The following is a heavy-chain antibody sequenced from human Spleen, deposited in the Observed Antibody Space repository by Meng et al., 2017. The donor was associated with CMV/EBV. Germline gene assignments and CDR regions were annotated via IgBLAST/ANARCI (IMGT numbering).Heavy chain of an antibody. V-gene: IGHV1-18*04. CDR2: IRPYNGNT. CDR3: ARMNDDYNYPHSFDY. D-gene: IGHD5-24*01. J-gene: IGHJ4*02. CDR1: GYIFISYG. Sequence: SGYIFISYGIHWVRQAPGPGPEWMGWIRPYNGNTDYEQKFQGRVTMTTDTSTNTAYMELRSLGSDDTAVYFCARMNDDYNYPHSFDYWGQGTLVTVSS.